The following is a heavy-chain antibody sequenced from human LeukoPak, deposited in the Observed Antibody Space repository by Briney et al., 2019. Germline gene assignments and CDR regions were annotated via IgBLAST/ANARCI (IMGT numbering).Heavy chain of an antibody. CDR1: GFTFSSYS. J-gene: IGHJ3*02. CDR3: AGDLSVPPVDASDI. CDR2: ISSSSSYI. D-gene: IGHD1-1*01. Sequence: GGSLRLSCAASGFTFSSYSMNWVRQAPGKGLEWVSSISSSSSYIYYADSVKGRFTISRDNAKNSLYLQMNSLTAEDTAVYYCAGDLSVPPVDASDIWGQGTMVTVS. V-gene: IGHV3-21*01.